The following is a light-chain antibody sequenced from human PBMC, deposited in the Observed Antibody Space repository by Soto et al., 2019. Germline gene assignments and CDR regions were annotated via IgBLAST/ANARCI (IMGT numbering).Light chain of an antibody. Sequence: VIWMTQSPSLLSASTGDRVTISCRMSQGISSYLAWYQQKPGKAPKLLIYDASSLESGVPSRFSGSGSGTEFTLTISSLQPDDFATYYCQQYNRSPWTFGQGTKVDIK. CDR1: QGISSY. V-gene: IGKV1D-8*03. CDR2: DAS. J-gene: IGKJ1*01. CDR3: QQYNRSPWT.